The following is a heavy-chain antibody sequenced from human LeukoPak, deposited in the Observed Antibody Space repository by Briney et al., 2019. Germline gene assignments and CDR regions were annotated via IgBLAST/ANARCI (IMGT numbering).Heavy chain of an antibody. CDR3: ARDFLDTAMAVLYY. V-gene: IGHV3-33*01. J-gene: IGHJ4*02. CDR1: GFTFSSYG. CDR2: IWYDGSNK. D-gene: IGHD5-18*01. Sequence: GRSLRLSCAASGFTFSSYGMHWVRQAPGKGLEWVAVIWYDGSNKYYADSVKGRFTISRDNSKNTLYLQMNSLRAEDTAVYYCARDFLDTAMAVLYYWGQGTLVTVSS.